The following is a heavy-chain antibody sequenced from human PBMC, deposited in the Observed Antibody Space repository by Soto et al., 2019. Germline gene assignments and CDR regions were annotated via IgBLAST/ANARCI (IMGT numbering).Heavy chain of an antibody. V-gene: IGHV3-23*01. CDR2: IRGSGGPT. Sequence: DVQLLESGGDLVQPGGSLRLSCAASGFIFSNYAMSWVRQAPGKGLEWVSLIRGSGGPTNYADSVKGRFTVSRDNSKNILLLQINSLRAEDTAFYYCVKDFRVGYDWTHDWGQGTLVTVSS. CDR1: GFIFSNYA. D-gene: IGHD5-12*01. J-gene: IGHJ4*02. CDR3: VKDFRVGYDWTHD.